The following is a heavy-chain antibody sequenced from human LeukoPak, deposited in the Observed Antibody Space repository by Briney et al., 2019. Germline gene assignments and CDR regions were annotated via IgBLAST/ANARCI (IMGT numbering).Heavy chain of an antibody. Sequence: PGGSLRLSCAASGFTFSNYSMNWVRQAPGKGLEWVSSISSRSTYIYHADSVKGRFTISRDNAKNSLYLQMNSLRAEDTALYYCAKGRWSAYPHIWTTGFDYWGQGTLVTVSS. CDR3: AKGRWSAYPHIWTTGFDY. CDR2: ISSRSTYI. J-gene: IGHJ4*02. D-gene: IGHD4-17*01. CDR1: GFTFSNYS. V-gene: IGHV3-21*04.